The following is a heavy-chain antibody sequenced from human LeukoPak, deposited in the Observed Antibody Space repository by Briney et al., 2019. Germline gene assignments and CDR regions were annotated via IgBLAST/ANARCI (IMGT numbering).Heavy chain of an antibody. J-gene: IGHJ3*02. Sequence: PSETLSLTCAVYGGSFSGYYWSWIRQPAGKGLEWIGRIYTSGSTNYNPSLKSRVTISVDTSKNQFSLKLSSVTAADTAVYYCATLNYYVDAFDIWGQGTMVTVSS. D-gene: IGHD3-10*02. CDR2: IYTSGST. V-gene: IGHV4-59*10. CDR3: ATLNYYVDAFDI. CDR1: GGSFSGYY.